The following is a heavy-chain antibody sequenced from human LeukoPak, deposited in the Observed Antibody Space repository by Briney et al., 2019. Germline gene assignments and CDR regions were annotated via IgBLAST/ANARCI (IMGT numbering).Heavy chain of an antibody. D-gene: IGHD2-15*01. Sequence: GSSVKVSCKASGGSFNDCAITWVRQAPGQGLEWMGRITPVLDIANYAQRFQGRVTITADKSTSTAYMELSSLTSEDTAMYFCARDQGLAAPPPYGLDVWGQGTTVIVSS. J-gene: IGHJ6*02. CDR3: ARDQGLAAPPPYGLDV. V-gene: IGHV1-69*04. CDR2: ITPVLDIA. CDR1: GGSFNDCA.